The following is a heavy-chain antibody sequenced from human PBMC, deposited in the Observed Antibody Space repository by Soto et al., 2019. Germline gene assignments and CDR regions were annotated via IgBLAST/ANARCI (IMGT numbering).Heavy chain of an antibody. J-gene: IGHJ4*02. V-gene: IGHV1-2*04. CDR3: ARGGEEWDIVVVPAAMRTNYYFDY. D-gene: IGHD2-2*01. CDR2: INPNSGGT. CDR1: GYTFTGYY. Sequence: ASVKVSCKASGYTFTGYYMHWVRQAPGQGLEWMGWINPNSGGTNYAQKFQGWVAMTRDTSISTAYMELSRLRSDDTAAYYCARGGEEWDIVVVPAAMRTNYYFDYWGQGTLVTVSS.